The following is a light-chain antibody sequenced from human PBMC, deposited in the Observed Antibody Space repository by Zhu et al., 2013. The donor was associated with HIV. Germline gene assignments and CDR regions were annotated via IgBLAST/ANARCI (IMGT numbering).Light chain of an antibody. CDR2: WAS. CDR1: QSVLYSSNNKNY. J-gene: IGKJ2*01. V-gene: IGKV4-1*01. CDR3: QQYYSFPQT. Sequence: DIVMTQSPDSLAVSLGERAAINCKSSQSVLYSSNNKNYLAWYQQNPGQPPKLLIYWASTRESGVPDRFSGSGSGTDFTLTVASLQAEDVAVYYCQQYYSFPQTFGQGTKLEIK.